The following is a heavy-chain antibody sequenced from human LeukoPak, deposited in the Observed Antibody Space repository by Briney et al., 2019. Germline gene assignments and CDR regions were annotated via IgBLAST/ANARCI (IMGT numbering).Heavy chain of an antibody. Sequence: GASVKVSCKASGYTFTSYGISWVRQAPGQGLEWMGWISAYNGNTNYPQKLQGRVTMTTDTSTSTAYMELRSLRSDDTAVYYCARGGLRYFDWLLDYYYGMDVWGQGTTVTVSS. V-gene: IGHV1-18*01. CDR3: ARGGLRYFDWLLDYYYGMDV. D-gene: IGHD3-9*01. CDR2: ISAYNGNT. CDR1: GYTFTSYG. J-gene: IGHJ6*02.